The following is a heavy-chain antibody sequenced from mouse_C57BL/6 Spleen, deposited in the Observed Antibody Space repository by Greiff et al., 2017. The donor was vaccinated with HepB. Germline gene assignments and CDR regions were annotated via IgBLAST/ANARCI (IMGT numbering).Heavy chain of an antibody. CDR3: ARDGGGYSLGD. J-gene: IGHJ2*01. D-gene: IGHD2-3*01. Sequence: EVQLVESGPGLVKPSQSLSLTCSVTGYSITSGYYWNWIRQFPGNKLEWMGYISYDGSNNYNPSLKNRISITRDTSKNQFFLKLNSVTTEDTATYYCARDGGGYSLGDWGQGTTLTVSS. CDR1: GYSITSGYY. CDR2: ISYDGSN. V-gene: IGHV3-6*01.